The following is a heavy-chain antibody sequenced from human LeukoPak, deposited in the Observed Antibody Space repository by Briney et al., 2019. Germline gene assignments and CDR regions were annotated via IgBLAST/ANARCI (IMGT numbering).Heavy chain of an antibody. CDR3: ATPLFGEDY. V-gene: IGHV3-23*01. Sequence: GGSLSLSCEASRFTFSSYAMSWVRQAPGEGLGWVSSTSGSGGSTYYADSVKGRFTISRDNSKNTLYLQMNSLRAEDTAVYYCATPLFGEDYWGQGTLVTVSS. J-gene: IGHJ4*02. D-gene: IGHD3-10*01. CDR2: TSGSGGST. CDR1: RFTFSSYA.